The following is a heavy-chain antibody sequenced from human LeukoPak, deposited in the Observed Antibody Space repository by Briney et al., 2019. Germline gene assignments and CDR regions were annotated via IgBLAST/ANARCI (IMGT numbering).Heavy chain of an antibody. Sequence: SETLSLTCTVSAASISSSYFWGWIRQPPGEGLEYIGIIFYSGTSYYTPSLKSRVTISVDTSKNQFSLKLSSVTAADTAMYYRAKRGQFLWFGEFTTSKNWFDPRGQGTLVTVSS. D-gene: IGHD3-10*01. J-gene: IGHJ5*02. CDR2: IFYSGTS. V-gene: IGHV4-39*01. CDR3: AKRGQFLWFGEFTTSKNWFDP. CDR1: AASISSSYF.